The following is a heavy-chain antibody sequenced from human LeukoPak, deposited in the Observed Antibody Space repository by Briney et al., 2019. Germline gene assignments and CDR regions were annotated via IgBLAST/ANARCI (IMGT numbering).Heavy chain of an antibody. J-gene: IGHJ4*02. CDR3: ARIRAPSSFGQRESDY. Sequence: ASVKVSWQASGYIFTNNAMNWVRQAPGQGLEWMGWINTNTRNPTYAQGFTGRFVFSLDTSVSTAYLQISSLKAEDTAVYYCARIRAPSSFGQRESDYWGQGTLVTVSS. V-gene: IGHV7-4-1*02. CDR1: GYIFTNNA. D-gene: IGHD3-3*02. CDR2: INTNTRNP.